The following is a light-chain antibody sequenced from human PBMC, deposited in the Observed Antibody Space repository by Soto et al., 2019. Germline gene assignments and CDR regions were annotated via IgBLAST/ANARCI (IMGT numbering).Light chain of an antibody. Sequence: QSALTQPASVSGSPGQSITISCTGTSSDVGGYNHVSWYQQHPDKAPKLIIYEVTNRPSGVSSRFSGSKSGNTASLTISGLQAEDEADYFCNSYTAQNTRVFGGGTKLTVL. CDR1: SSDVGGYNH. CDR3: NSYTAQNTRV. J-gene: IGLJ3*02. CDR2: EVT. V-gene: IGLV2-14*01.